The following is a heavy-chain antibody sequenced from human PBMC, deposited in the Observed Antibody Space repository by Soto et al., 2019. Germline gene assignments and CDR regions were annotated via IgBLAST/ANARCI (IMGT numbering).Heavy chain of an antibody. D-gene: IGHD3-3*01. V-gene: IGHV3-30*14. CDR1: GLTFITSS. Sequence: QVQPVESGGGVVQPGKSLRLSCAASGLTFITSSMHWVRQAPGKGLEWMAFISHDGTSKYYADSVKGRFTISRDISKNTLYLQMNSLTPEDTAVYYCARVGPGRSGAFDYWGQGTLVTVSS. J-gene: IGHJ4*02. CDR3: ARVGPGRSGAFDY. CDR2: ISHDGTSK.